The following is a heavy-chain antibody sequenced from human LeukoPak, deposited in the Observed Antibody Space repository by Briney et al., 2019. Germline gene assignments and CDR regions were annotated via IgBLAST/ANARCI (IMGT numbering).Heavy chain of an antibody. CDR3: ARHVGGFFYYYGMDV. Sequence: GESMHLSGQGSGYSLTCSWISWARQMPWKYLASIGRIDPSDSYTNYSPSFQGHVTISADKSISTAYLQWSSLKASDTAMYYCARHVGGFFYYYGMDVWGKGTTVTVSS. J-gene: IGHJ6*04. CDR2: IDPSDSYT. CDR1: GYSLTCSW. D-gene: IGHD3-10*01. V-gene: IGHV5-10-1*01.